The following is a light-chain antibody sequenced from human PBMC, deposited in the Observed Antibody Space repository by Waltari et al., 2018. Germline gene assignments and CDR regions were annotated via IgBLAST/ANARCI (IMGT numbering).Light chain of an antibody. V-gene: IGLV2-23*03. J-gene: IGLJ1*01. Sequence: QAALTPPASVSGSPGQTITISSPGSGSDVGTHNLVSWYQHHPDNSPKLILYEGTKRPSGISDRFSGSKSGNTASLTISGLQAEDEADYYCSSYAGRTTVFGTGTKVCVL. CDR2: EGT. CDR1: GSDVGTHNL. CDR3: SSYAGRTTV.